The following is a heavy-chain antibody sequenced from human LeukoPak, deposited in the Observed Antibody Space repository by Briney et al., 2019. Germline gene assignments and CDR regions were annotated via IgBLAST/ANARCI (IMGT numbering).Heavy chain of an antibody. CDR2: IYYSGST. CDR3: TRVYYYDSSGYYSWFGFDY. J-gene: IGHJ4*02. CDR1: GGSISSSSYY. Sequence: SETLSLTCTVSGGSISSSSYYWGWIRQPPGKGLEWIGSIYYSGSTYYNLSLKSRVTISVDTSKNQFSLKLSSVTAADTAVYYCTRVYYYDSSGYYSWFGFDYWGQGTLVTVSS. V-gene: IGHV4-39*07. D-gene: IGHD3-22*01.